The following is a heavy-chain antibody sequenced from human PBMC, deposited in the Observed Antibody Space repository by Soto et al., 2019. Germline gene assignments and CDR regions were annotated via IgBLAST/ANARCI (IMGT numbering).Heavy chain of an antibody. Sequence: EVQLVEAGGGLVKPGGSLRLSCAASGFTFSNAWMSWVRQAPGKGLEWVGRIKSKTDGGITDYAAPVKGRFTISRDDSKNTLYLQMNSLKTEDTAVYYCTTANFYYDILTGYPKDFDYWGQGTLVTVSS. J-gene: IGHJ4*02. D-gene: IGHD3-9*01. CDR3: TTANFYYDILTGYPKDFDY. CDR1: GFTFSNAW. V-gene: IGHV3-15*01. CDR2: IKSKTDGGIT.